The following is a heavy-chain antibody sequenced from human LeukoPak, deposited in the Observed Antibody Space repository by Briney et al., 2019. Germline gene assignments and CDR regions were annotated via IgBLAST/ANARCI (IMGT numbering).Heavy chain of an antibody. CDR1: GYTFTSYG. D-gene: IGHD3-16*01. CDR3: ARRASYGDYDY. J-gene: IGHJ4*02. V-gene: IGHV1-18*01. Sequence: ASVKISCKASGYTFTSYGISWVRQAPGQGLEWMGWISAYNGNTNYAQKLQGRVTMTTDTSTSSAYMELRSLRSDDTAVYYCARRASYGDYDYWGQGTLVTVSS. CDR2: ISAYNGNT.